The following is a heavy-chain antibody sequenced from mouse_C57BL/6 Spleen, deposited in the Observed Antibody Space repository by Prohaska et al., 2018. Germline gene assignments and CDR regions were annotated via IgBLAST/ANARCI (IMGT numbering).Heavy chain of an antibody. D-gene: IGHD2-4*01. CDR3: ARGGDYDGFAY. CDR2: IYPNSGGT. Sequence: QVQLQQPGAELVKPGASVKLSCKASGYTFTSYWMHWVKQRTGRGLEWIGRIYPNSGGTKYNEKFKSKATLTVDKPASTAYMQVSSLTSEDSAVYYCARGGDYDGFAYWGQGTLVTVSA. V-gene: IGHV1-72*01. CDR1: GYTFTSYW. J-gene: IGHJ3*01.